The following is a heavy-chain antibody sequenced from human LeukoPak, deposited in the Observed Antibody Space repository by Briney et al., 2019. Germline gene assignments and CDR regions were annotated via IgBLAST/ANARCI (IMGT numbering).Heavy chain of an antibody. CDR2: IFSNDEK. J-gene: IGHJ4*02. CDR1: GFSLSNARMG. CDR3: ARIWIAVAGPGVDY. D-gene: IGHD6-19*01. Sequence: SGPVLVKPTETLTLTCTVSGFSLSNARMGVSWIRQPPGNALEWLAHIFSNDEKSYSTSLKSRLTISKDTSKSQEVLNMTNMDPVDTATYYCARIWIAVAGPGVDYWGQGTLVTVSS. V-gene: IGHV2-26*01.